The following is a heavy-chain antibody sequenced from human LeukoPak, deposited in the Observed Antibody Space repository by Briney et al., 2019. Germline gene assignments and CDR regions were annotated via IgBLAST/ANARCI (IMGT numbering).Heavy chain of an antibody. Sequence: GRSLRPSTAVSGFTVCSIYMRRGRQATGEGVEWGSVIYSGGSPYYAVSEKGRFTISKDNSQNTLNLHMKTPRAEATAVYYCARHRSYYYESTRYLEPWGQGTLVTVSS. V-gene: IGHV3-66*04. D-gene: IGHD3-22*01. CDR1: GFTVCSIY. CDR2: IYSGGSP. J-gene: IGHJ5*02. CDR3: ARHRSYYYESTRYLEP.